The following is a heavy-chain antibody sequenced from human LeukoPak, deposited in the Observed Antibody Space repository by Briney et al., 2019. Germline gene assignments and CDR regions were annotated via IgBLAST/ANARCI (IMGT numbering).Heavy chain of an antibody. CDR3: ARLAGGSDDYYYYYYMDV. Sequence: SETLSLTCTVSGGSISSSSYYWGWIRQPPGKGLEWIGSIYYSGSTYYNPSLKSRVTISVDTSKNQFSLKLSPVTAADTAVYYCARLAGGSDDYYYYYYMDVWGKGTTVTVSS. J-gene: IGHJ6*03. V-gene: IGHV4-39*01. CDR1: GGSISSSSYY. D-gene: IGHD3-16*01. CDR2: IYYSGST.